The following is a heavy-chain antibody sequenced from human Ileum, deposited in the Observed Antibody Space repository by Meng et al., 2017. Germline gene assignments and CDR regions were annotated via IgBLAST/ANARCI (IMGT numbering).Heavy chain of an antibody. J-gene: IGHJ4*02. CDR2: IHHSGST. CDR3: AREWSGSYRHFDY. CDR1: GGSISTSDW. V-gene: IGHV4-4*02. D-gene: IGHD1-26*01. Sequence: QVKLQESGPGPLKPSGTLSLTCAVSGGSISTSDWWSWVRQPPGKGLEWIGEIHHSGSTNYNPSLKSRVTISVDKSKNQFSLKLNSVTAADTAVYYCAREWSGSYRHFDYWGRGTLVTVSS.